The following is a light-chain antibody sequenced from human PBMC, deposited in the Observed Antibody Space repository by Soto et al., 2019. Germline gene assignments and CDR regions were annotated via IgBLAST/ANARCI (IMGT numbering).Light chain of an antibody. J-gene: IGKJ5*01. CDR3: QQFNNYPIT. Sequence: AIQLTQSPSSLSASVGDSVTITCRASQGISSAVAWYQQKPGKAPKLLIYDASSLESGVPSSFSGSESGTDFTLTISSLQPEDFATYYCQQFNNYPITFGQGTRLEIK. CDR2: DAS. V-gene: IGKV1D-13*01. CDR1: QGISSA.